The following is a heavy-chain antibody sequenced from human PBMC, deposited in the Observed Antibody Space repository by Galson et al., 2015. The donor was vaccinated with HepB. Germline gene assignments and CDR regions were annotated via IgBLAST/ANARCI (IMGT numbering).Heavy chain of an antibody. J-gene: IGHJ4*01. D-gene: IGHD6-13*01. Sequence: SLRLSCAASGFTFSPYWIHWVRQAPGKGLMWVSRINNDGSDTDYADFVKGRFTITRDNAKNTVYLQMNSLRAEDTAVYHCVRDANIGAAGKLYDYWGQGTLVTVSS. CDR1: GFTFSPYW. V-gene: IGHV3-74*01. CDR3: VRDANIGAAGKLYDY. CDR2: INNDGSDT.